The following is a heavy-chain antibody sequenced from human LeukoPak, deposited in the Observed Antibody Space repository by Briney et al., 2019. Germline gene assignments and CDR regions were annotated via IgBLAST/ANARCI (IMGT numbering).Heavy chain of an antibody. CDR1: GGSISSYY. J-gene: IGHJ4*02. CDR2: IYYSGST. D-gene: IGHD1-1*01. CDR3: ARLGDWNDAHLDY. V-gene: IGHV4-59*01. Sequence: PSETLSLTCTVSGGSISSYYWSWIRQPPGKGLEWIGYIYYSGSTNYNPSLKCRVTISVDTSKNQFSLKLSSVTAADTAVYYCARLGDWNDAHLDYWGQGTLVTVSS.